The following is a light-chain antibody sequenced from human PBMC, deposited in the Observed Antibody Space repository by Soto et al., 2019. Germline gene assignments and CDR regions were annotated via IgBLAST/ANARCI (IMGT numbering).Light chain of an antibody. CDR1: QSVSSSY. CDR2: GAS. J-gene: IGKJ1*01. Sequence: MVLTQSPGTPSLSPGERATLSCRGSQSVSSSYLAWYQQKPGQAPRLLIYGASSRATGIPDRFSGSGSGTDFTLTISRLDPEDFAVYYCQQYGSSSWTFGQGTKVDIK. V-gene: IGKV3-20*01. CDR3: QQYGSSSWT.